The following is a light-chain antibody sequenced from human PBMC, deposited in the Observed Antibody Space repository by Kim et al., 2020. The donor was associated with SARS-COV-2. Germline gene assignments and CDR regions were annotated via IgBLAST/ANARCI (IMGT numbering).Light chain of an antibody. J-gene: IGKJ1*01. CDR3: HQCGSTPWT. Sequence: FPGQRATLSCRASQSVGGNFLAWYQQKPGQAPSLLIYATSTRATGVPDRFSGSGSGTDFILTISRLEPEDFAVYFCHQCGSTPWTFGQGTKVDIK. CDR1: QSVGGNF. CDR2: ATS. V-gene: IGKV3-20*01.